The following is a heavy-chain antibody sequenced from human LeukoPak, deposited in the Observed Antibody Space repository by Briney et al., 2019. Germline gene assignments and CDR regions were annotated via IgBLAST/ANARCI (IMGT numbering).Heavy chain of an antibody. CDR3: AREQFSHTSNYFDN. J-gene: IGHJ4*02. CDR2: ISGDGVSS. Sequence: PGGSLRIPCAASGFMFDDYAMHWVRQVPGRGLEWVSLISGDGVSSFYADSVRGRFTISRDNNNNSLSLQMHSLTTEDTAFYYCAREQFSHTSNYFDNWGQGILVTVSS. D-gene: IGHD5-24*01. V-gene: IGHV3-43*02. CDR1: GFMFDDYA.